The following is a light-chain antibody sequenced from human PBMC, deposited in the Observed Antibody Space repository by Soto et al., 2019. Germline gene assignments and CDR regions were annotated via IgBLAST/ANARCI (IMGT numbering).Light chain of an antibody. V-gene: IGKV1-27*01. CDR1: QDIRNF. J-gene: IGKJ3*01. CDR3: QKYSSVPV. CDR2: AAS. Sequence: DIQMTQSPTSLSASVGDRVTITCRASQDIRNFVAWYQQKPGKAPKLLIYAASTLKSGIPSRFSGSGSGTDFTLTINSLQPEDVATYYCQKYSSVPVFGAGTKVEIK.